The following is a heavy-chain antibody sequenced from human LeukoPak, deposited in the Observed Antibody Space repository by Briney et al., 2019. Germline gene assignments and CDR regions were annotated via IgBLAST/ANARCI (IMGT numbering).Heavy chain of an antibody. CDR3: AKAIRPTRLDY. CDR2: MYSGGSS. CDR1: QFSFSTSY. V-gene: IGHV3-53*01. Sequence: GGSLRLSCAASQFSFSTSYMSWVRQAPGKGLEWVSVMYSGGSSYNADSVKGRFTISRDNSKNTLYLQMDSLSVEDTAVYYCAKAIRPTRLDYWGQGTLVTVSS. J-gene: IGHJ4*02. D-gene: IGHD5-12*01.